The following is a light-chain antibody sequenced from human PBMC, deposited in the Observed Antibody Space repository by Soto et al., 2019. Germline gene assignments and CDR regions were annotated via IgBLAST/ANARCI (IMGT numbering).Light chain of an antibody. V-gene: IGKV3-11*01. Sequence: EIVLTQSPATLSLSPGERATLSCRASQSVSSSLAWFQHKPGQAPRLLIYDASNRATGIPARFSGSGSGTDFTLTISSLEPEDFAVYYCQQHNNWPRTFGQGTKLEIK. J-gene: IGKJ2*01. CDR2: DAS. CDR3: QQHNNWPRT. CDR1: QSVSSS.